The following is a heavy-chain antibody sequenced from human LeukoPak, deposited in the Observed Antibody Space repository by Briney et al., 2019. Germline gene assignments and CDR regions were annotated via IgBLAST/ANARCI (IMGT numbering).Heavy chain of an antibody. CDR3: AREPHYYDRSGPFL. CDR1: GFTFSSYS. D-gene: IGHD3-22*01. CDR2: ISSSSSTI. Sequence: GGSLRLSCAASGFTFSSYSMNWVRQAPGKGLEWVSYISSSSSTIYYADSVKGRFTISRDNAKNSLYLQMNSLRAEDTAVYYCAREPHYYDRSGPFLWGRGTLVTVSS. J-gene: IGHJ2*01. V-gene: IGHV3-48*01.